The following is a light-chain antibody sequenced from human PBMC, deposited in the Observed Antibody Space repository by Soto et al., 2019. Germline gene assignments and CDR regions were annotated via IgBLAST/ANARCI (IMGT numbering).Light chain of an antibody. J-gene: IGLJ3*02. V-gene: IGLV1-40*01. CDR1: SSNIGEGYH. Sequence: QSALTQPPSVSGAPGQRVTISCTGGSSNIGEGYHVHWYQQLPGTAPKLLIYGNTNRPSGVPDRFSGSKSGTSASLAITGLQAEDEADYYCQSFDNSLSGWVFGGGTKLTVL. CDR2: GNT. CDR3: QSFDNSLSGWV.